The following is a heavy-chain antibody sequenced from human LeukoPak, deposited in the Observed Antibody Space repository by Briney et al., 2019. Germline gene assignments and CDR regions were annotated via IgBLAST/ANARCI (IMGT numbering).Heavy chain of an antibody. CDR2: INHSGST. CDR3: ASESGIAVAGTGY. J-gene: IGHJ4*02. V-gene: IGHV4-34*01. Sequence: SETLSPTCALYGGSFSGYYWSWIRQPPGKGLEWIGEINHSGSTNYNPSLKSRVTIPVDTSKNQFSLRLSSVTAADTAVYYCASESGIAVAGTGYWGQGTLVTVSS. CDR1: GGSFSGYY. D-gene: IGHD6-19*01.